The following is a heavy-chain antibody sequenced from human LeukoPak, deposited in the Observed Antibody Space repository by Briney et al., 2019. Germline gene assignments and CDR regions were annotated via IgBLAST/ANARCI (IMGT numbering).Heavy chain of an antibody. CDR3: ARGSNLYSSSWYFDY. V-gene: IGHV6-1*01. J-gene: IGHJ4*02. Sequence: SQTLSLTCAISGDSVSSNSAAWNWIRQSPSRGLEWLGRTYYRSKWYNDYALSVKSRITVNPDTSKNQFPLQLNSVTPEDTAVYYCARGSNLYSSSWYFDYWGQGTLVTVSS. CDR2: TYYRSKWYN. D-gene: IGHD6-13*01. CDR1: GDSVSSNSAA.